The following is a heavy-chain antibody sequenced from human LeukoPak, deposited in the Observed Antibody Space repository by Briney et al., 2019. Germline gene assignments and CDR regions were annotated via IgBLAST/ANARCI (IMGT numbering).Heavy chain of an antibody. Sequence: ASAKVSCKASGGTFSSYAISWVRQAPGQGLEWMGGIIPIFGTANYAQKFQGRVTITTDESTSTAYMELSSLRSEDTAVYYCARDDYGDYVGAFDIWGQGTMVTVSS. CDR3: ARDDYGDYVGAFDI. D-gene: IGHD4-17*01. J-gene: IGHJ3*02. V-gene: IGHV1-69*05. CDR2: IIPIFGTA. CDR1: GGTFSSYA.